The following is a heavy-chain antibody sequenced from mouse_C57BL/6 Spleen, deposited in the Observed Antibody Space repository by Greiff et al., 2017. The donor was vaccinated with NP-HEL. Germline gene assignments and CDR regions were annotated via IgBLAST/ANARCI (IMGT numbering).Heavy chain of an antibody. CDR2: FWTGGGT. Sequence: QVQLKQSGPGLVAPSQSLSITCTVSGFSLTSYAISWVRQPPGKGLEWLGVFWTGGGTNSNSALKSSLSISQDNYKSQVLLKMNSLQTEDTARYYCASHRWLPPHYYAMDDRGQGTSVTVSS. CDR3: ASHRWLPPHYYAMDD. CDR1: GFSLTSYA. J-gene: IGHJ4*01. D-gene: IGHD2-3*01. V-gene: IGHV2-9-1*01.